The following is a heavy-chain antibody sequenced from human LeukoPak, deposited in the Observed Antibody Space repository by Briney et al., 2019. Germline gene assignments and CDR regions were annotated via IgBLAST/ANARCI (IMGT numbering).Heavy chain of an antibody. D-gene: IGHD6-13*01. CDR1: GYTVTSYD. V-gene: IGHV1-8*01. J-gene: IGHJ6*02. CDR2: LNPNNGNT. CDR3: ARQASSSWPLYYYYGMDV. Sequence: ALGRLSGKAAGYTVTSYDVNWVRQSTGQRGGGMGWLNPNNGNTGYAQKFQGRGTMTRCNSISTAYMERSSLRSEDTAVYYCARQASSSWPLYYYYGMDVWAQETTVAVSS.